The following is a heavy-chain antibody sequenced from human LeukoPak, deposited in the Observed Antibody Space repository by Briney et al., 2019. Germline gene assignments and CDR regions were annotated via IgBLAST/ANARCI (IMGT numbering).Heavy chain of an antibody. CDR2: IHYTVST. CDR1: GGSISGSSYY. D-gene: IGHD3-10*01. V-gene: IGHV4-39*01. CDR3: ARQDFRWVSGSYSAWFDP. Sequence: SETLSLTCTVSGGSISGSSYYWGWIRQPPGKGLDWIGTIHYTVSTYYNPSLKSRVTISADTSKNQFSLKVSSVTAADTAVYYCARQDFRWVSGSYSAWFDPWGQGALVTVSS. J-gene: IGHJ5*02.